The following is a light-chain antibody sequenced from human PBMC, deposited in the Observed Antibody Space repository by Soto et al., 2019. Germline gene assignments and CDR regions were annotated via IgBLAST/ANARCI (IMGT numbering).Light chain of an antibody. CDR1: SSNIGRNT. CDR3: AAWDDSLNAYV. J-gene: IGLJ1*01. Sequence: QAVVTQPPSASGTPGQRVAISCSGSSSNIGRNTVNWYQQLPGTAPKLLIYSNDERPSGVPDRFHGSKSGTSSSLAISGLQSEDEADYYCAAWDDSLNAYVFGTGTKLTVL. CDR2: SND. V-gene: IGLV1-44*01.